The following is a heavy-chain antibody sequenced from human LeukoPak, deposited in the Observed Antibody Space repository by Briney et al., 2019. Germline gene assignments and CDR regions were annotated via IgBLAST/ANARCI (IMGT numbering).Heavy chain of an antibody. D-gene: IGHD1-26*01. CDR3: ARFLVGPADFDY. V-gene: IGHV1-46*01. CDR2: INPSGGST. Sequence: ASVKVSCRASRYTFTSYYMLWGRQAPGQGLEWMGIINPSGGSTSYAQKFQGRVTMTRDTSTSTVYMELSSLRSEDTAVYYCARFLVGPADFDYWGQGTLVTVSS. CDR1: RYTFTSYY. J-gene: IGHJ4*02.